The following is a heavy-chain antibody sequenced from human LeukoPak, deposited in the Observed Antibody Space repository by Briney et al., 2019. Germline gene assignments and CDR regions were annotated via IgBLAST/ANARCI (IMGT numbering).Heavy chain of an antibody. Sequence: QPGTSLRLSCAASGFTFSIYAIQWVRQAPGKGLEWVAVISSDGINKYYADSVMGRFTISRDNSMNTLYLQMNSLRTEDTGVYYCASAAATLTNLRLVDYWGQGTLVTVSS. D-gene: IGHD4-17*01. CDR2: ISSDGINK. CDR1: GFTFSIYA. J-gene: IGHJ4*02. CDR3: ASAAATLTNLRLVDY. V-gene: IGHV3-30-3*01.